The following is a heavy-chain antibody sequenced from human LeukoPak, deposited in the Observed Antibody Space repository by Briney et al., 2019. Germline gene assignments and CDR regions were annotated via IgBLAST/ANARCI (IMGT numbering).Heavy chain of an antibody. J-gene: IGHJ4*02. CDR1: GFIFSSYA. CDR2: ISGSGGST. D-gene: IGHD6-6*01. Sequence: GGSLRLSCAASGFIFSSYAMSWVRQAPGKGLEWVSTISGSGGSTYYADSVKGRFTISRDNSKNTVYLQMNSLRAEDTAVYHCAKDRGSSTDWGQGTLVTVSS. CDR3: AKDRGSSTD. V-gene: IGHV3-23*01.